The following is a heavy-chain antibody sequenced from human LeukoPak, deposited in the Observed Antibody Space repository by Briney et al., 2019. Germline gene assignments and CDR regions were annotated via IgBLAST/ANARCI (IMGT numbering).Heavy chain of an antibody. V-gene: IGHV3-30*18. CDR2: ISYDGSNK. CDR1: GFTFSSYG. J-gene: IGHJ4*02. CDR3: AKDPRGYYDSSGYYYRWFYFDY. Sequence: GRSLRLSCAASGFTFSSYGMHWVRQAPGKGLEWVAVISYDGSNKYYADSVKGRFTISRDNSKNTLYLQMNSLRAEDTAVYYCAKDPRGYYDSSGYYYRWFYFDYWGQGTLVTVSS. D-gene: IGHD3-22*01.